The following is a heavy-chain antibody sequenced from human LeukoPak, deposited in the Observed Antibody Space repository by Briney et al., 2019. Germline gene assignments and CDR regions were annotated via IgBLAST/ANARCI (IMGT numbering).Heavy chain of an antibody. J-gene: IGHJ4*02. CDR3: AKGRSADITAAINY. V-gene: IGHV3-23*01. Sequence: TGGSLRLSCAASGLTFINSAMNWVRQGPGKGLEWVSGISGSGDSTYYADSVKGRFTISRDSSNNTLFLQINSLRAADTAAYYCAKGRSADITAAINYWGRGTLVTVSS. CDR1: GLTFINSA. CDR2: ISGSGDST. D-gene: IGHD6-25*01.